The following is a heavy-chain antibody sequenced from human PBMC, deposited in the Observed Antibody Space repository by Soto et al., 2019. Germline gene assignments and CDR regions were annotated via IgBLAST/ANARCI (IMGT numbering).Heavy chain of an antibody. CDR1: GDTFSTYT. V-gene: IGHV1-69*13. J-gene: IGHJ6*02. D-gene: IGHD2-15*01. CDR3: ARDPDCSGGSCYPKNYYYYYGMDV. CDR2: IIPRSGTS. Sequence: SVKVSCKASGDTFSTYTITWVRQAPGQGLEWMGGIIPRSGTSNYAQKFQGRVTITADESTSTAYMELSSLRSEDTAVYYCARDPDCSGGSCYPKNYYYYYGMDVWGQGTTVTVSS.